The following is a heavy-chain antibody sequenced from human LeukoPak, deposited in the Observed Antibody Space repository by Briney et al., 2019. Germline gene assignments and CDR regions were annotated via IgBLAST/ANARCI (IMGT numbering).Heavy chain of an antibody. J-gene: IGHJ4*02. Sequence: ASVKVSCKASGYTFTSYDINWVRQATGQGLEWMGWMNPNSGNTGYAKKFQGRVTITRNTSISTAYMELSSLRSEDTAVYYCATDYDSMGDYWGQGTLVTVSS. D-gene: IGHD3-22*01. V-gene: IGHV1-8*03. CDR3: ATDYDSMGDY. CDR2: MNPNSGNT. CDR1: GYTFTSYD.